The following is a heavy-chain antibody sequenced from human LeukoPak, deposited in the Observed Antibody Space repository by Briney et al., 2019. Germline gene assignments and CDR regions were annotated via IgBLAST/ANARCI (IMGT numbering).Heavy chain of an antibody. D-gene: IGHD1-26*01. CDR2: ISSSGSHI. V-gene: IGHV3-21*01. Sequence: GGSLRLSCAASRFTFTTYSMNWVRQAPGKGLEWVSSISSSGSHIYYADSVKGRFTVSRDNAKNSLYLQMNSLRVEDTAVYYCVRDGSGTTPFDHWGQGTLVTVSS. CDR1: RFTFTTYS. CDR3: VRDGSGTTPFDH. J-gene: IGHJ4*02.